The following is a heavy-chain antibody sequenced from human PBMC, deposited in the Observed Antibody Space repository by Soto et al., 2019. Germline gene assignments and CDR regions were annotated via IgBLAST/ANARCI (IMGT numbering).Heavy chain of an antibody. CDR1: GSTFTDYY. Sequence: EVQLVQSGADVKKPGATANISCKISGSTFTDYYIHWVQQAPGKGPQWVGLVDPGDGAATYAEKFQGTVTMTADTSTDTTFLELRSLRSEDTAVYYCATGGDYELDFWGQGTLVTVSS. V-gene: IGHV1-69-2*01. CDR2: VDPGDGAA. D-gene: IGHD4-17*01. J-gene: IGHJ4*02. CDR3: ATGGDYELDF.